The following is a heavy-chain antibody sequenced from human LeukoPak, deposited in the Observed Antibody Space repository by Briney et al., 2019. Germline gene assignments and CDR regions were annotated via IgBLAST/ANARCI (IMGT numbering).Heavy chain of an antibody. D-gene: IGHD3-3*01. CDR3: ARDLGYYDFWTGADI. J-gene: IGHJ3*02. CDR2: IYYSGST. CDR1: GGSISSYY. Sequence: SETLSLTCTVSGGSISSYYWSWIQQPPGKGLEWIGYIYYSGSTNYNPSLKSRVTISVDTSKSQFSLKLSSVTAADTAVYYCARDLGYYDFWTGADILGQGTMVTVSS. V-gene: IGHV4-59*01.